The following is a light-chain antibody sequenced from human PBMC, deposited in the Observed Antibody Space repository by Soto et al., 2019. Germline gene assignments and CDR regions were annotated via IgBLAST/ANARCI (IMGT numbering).Light chain of an antibody. V-gene: IGKV3-11*01. Sequence: EIVLSQSPAILSLSPGERATLSCRASQSVSSYLAWYQQKPGQAPRLLIYDASNRATGIPTRFSGSGSGTDFTLTISSLEPEDFAVYYCQQRTDWPPRFTFGPGTKVEIK. CDR1: QSVSSY. J-gene: IGKJ3*01. CDR2: DAS. CDR3: QQRTDWPPRFT.